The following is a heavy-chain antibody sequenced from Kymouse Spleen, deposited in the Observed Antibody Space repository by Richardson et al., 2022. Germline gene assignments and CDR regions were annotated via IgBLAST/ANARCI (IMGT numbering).Heavy chain of an antibody. Sequence: QVQLQQWGAGLLKPSETLSLTCAVYGGSFSGYYWSWIRQPPGKGLEWIGEINHSGSTNYNPSLKSRVTISVDTSKNQFSLKLSSVTAADTAVYYCARESTMVRGVNPFDYWGQGTLVTVSS. CDR3: ARESTMVRGVNPFDY. CDR2: INHSGST. D-gene: IGHD3-10*01. V-gene: IGHV4-34*01. CDR1: GGSFSGYY. J-gene: IGHJ4*02.